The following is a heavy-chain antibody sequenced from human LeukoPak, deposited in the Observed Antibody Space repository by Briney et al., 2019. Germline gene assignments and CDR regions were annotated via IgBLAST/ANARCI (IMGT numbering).Heavy chain of an antibody. CDR3: ARTVAAGRVYYYYMDV. CDR2: INQVGSSK. D-gene: IGHD6-13*01. J-gene: IGHJ6*03. CDR1: GFTFTTYW. V-gene: IGHV3-7*01. Sequence: GGSLRLSCAASGFTFTTYWMGWVRQAPGKGPEWVANINQVGSSKYFVDSVKGRFIISRDNAKNSLYLQMNSLRDEDTAVYYCARTVAAGRVYYYYMDVWGKGTTVTVSS.